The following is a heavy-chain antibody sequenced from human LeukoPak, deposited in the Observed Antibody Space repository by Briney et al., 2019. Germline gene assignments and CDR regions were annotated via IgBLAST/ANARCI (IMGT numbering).Heavy chain of an antibody. Sequence: GSSVKVSCKASGGTFSSYAISWVRQAPGQGLEWMGWISAYNGNTNYAQKLQGRVTMTADTSTSTAYMELRSLRSDDTAVYYCARDGSGIAAERPDYYYYYGMDVWGQGTTVTVSS. CDR1: GGTFSSYA. V-gene: IGHV1-18*01. J-gene: IGHJ6*02. CDR2: ISAYNGNT. CDR3: ARDGSGIAAERPDYYYYYGMDV. D-gene: IGHD6-13*01.